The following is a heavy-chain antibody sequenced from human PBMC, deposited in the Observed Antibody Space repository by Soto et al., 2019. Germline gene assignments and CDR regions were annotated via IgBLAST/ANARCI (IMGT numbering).Heavy chain of an antibody. CDR2: IRSKAYGGTT. D-gene: IGHD3-3*01. J-gene: IGHJ4*02. CDR3: TRVGGDYDFWSGYYVRYFDY. Sequence: GGSLRLSCTASGFTFGDYAMSWFRQAPGKGLEWVGFIRSKAYGGTTEYAASVKGRFTISRDDSKSIAYLQMNSLKTEDTAVYYCTRVGGDYDFWSGYYVRYFDYWGQGTLVTVSS. CDR1: GFTFGDYA. V-gene: IGHV3-49*03.